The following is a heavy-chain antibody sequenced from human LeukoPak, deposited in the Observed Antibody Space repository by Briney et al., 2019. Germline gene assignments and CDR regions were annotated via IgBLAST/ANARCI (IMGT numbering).Heavy chain of an antibody. V-gene: IGHV4-31*11. CDR3: ASHDSILTLFDY. CDR2: IYYSGST. CDR1: GGSFSGYY. J-gene: IGHJ4*02. Sequence: SETLSLTCAVYGGSFSGYYWSWIRQHPGKGLEWIGYIYYSGSTYYNPSLKSRVTISVDTSKNQFSLKLSSVTAADTAVYYCASHDSILTLFDYWGQGTLVTVSS. D-gene: IGHD3-9*01.